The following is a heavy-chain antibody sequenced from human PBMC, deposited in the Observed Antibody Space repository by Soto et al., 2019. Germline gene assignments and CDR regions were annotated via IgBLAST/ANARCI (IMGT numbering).Heavy chain of an antibody. Sequence: PSETLSLTCSVSGDSFSSYYWSWIRQSPGKGLEWIGYIYYSGSTNYNPSLKSRVTISLDASKKQFSLKLYSVTAADTAVYYCARDNWNSFWGQGTLVTVSS. CDR1: GDSFSSYY. V-gene: IGHV4-59*01. CDR2: IYYSGST. CDR3: ARDNWNSF. J-gene: IGHJ4*02. D-gene: IGHD1-7*01.